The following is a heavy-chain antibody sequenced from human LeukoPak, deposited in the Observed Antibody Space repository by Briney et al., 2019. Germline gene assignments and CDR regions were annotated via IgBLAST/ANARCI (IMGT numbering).Heavy chain of an antibody. CDR2: ISTYTGNT. Sequence: ASVKVSCKASDHTFTSYGISWVRQAPGQGLEWMGWISTYTGNTKYTQKLQGRVTMTADTSTRTAYMELRSLTSDDTAVYYCARGWIEMPTVYFDYWGQGTLVSVS. CDR1: DHTFTSYG. V-gene: IGHV1-18*01. J-gene: IGHJ4*02. D-gene: IGHD5-24*01. CDR3: ARGWIEMPTVYFDY.